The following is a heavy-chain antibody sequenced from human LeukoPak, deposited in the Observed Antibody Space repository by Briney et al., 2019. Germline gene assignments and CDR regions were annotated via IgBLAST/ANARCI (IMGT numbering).Heavy chain of an antibody. CDR2: ISGSGGST. CDR1: GGSISSGDYY. V-gene: IGHV3-23*01. CDR3: ANTHGGGDY. Sequence: ETLSLTCTVSGGSISSGDYYWSWVRQAPGKGLEWVSAISGSGGSTYYAGSVKGRFTISRDNSKNTLYLQMNSLRAEDTAVYYCANTHGGGDYWGQGTLVTVSS. D-gene: IGHD3-10*01. J-gene: IGHJ4*02.